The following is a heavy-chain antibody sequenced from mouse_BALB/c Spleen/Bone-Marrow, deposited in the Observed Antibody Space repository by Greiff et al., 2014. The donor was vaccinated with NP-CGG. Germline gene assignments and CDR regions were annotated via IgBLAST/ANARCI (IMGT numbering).Heavy chain of an antibody. CDR1: GYTFDYYT. CDR3: AREVYGSWFAY. Sequence: LVESGAELARPGASVKMSCKASGYTFDYYTVQWVKQRPGQGLEWIGYINPSSGYTNYNQKFKDKATLTADKSSSTAYMQLSSLTSEDSAVYYCAREVYGSWFAYWGQGTLVTVSA. D-gene: IGHD2-2*01. V-gene: IGHV1-4*01. CDR2: INPSSGYT. J-gene: IGHJ3*01.